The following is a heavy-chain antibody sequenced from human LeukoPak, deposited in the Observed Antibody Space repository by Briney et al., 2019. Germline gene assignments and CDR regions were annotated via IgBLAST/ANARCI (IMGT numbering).Heavy chain of an antibody. CDR3: AAHRRIAVAGLGPMDV. Sequence: GGSLRLSCAASGFTFSSYSMNWVRQAPGKGLEWVSSISSSYIYYADSEKGRFTISRDNAKNSLYLQMNSLRAEDTAVYYCAAHRRIAVAGLGPMDVWGRGTSVTVSS. D-gene: IGHD6-19*01. J-gene: IGHJ6*03. V-gene: IGHV3-21*01. CDR1: GFTFSSYS. CDR2: ISSSYI.